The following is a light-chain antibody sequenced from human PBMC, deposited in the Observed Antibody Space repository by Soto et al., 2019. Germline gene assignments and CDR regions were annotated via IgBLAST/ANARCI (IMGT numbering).Light chain of an antibody. V-gene: IGKV3-15*01. CDR3: LQDYTYPLT. Sequence: EIVMTPSPAALSVSPGERATLPCRASQSVRSDLAWYQQKPGQAPRLLIYGASTRATGVPARFSVSGSGTEFTLTTSSLQPDDFATYYCLQDYTYPLTFGQGTKVDIK. J-gene: IGKJ1*01. CDR2: GAS. CDR1: QSVRSD.